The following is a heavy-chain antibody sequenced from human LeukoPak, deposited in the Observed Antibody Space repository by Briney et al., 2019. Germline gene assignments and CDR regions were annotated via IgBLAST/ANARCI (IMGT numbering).Heavy chain of an antibody. CDR1: GFTFSSYA. CDR2: ISASGGMT. D-gene: IGHD3-3*01. J-gene: IGHJ4*02. V-gene: IGHV3-23*01. CDR3: AKEEWLFYFDY. Sequence: GGSLRLSCAASGFTFSSYAMNWVRQAPGKGLEWVSGISASGGMTHYADSVKGRFTISRDNSKNTLYLQMNSLRAEDTAVYYCAKEEWLFYFDYWGQGTLVTVSS.